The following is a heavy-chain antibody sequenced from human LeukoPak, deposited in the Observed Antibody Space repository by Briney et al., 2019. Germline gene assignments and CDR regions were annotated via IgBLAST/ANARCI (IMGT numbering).Heavy chain of an antibody. Sequence: GGSLRLSCAASGFSFSSSAMTWVRQAPGKGLEWVSVISNSGGNTKYADSVKGRFTISRDNSKNTLYLEMNSLRAEDTAVYYCARVLWVKYFDYWGQGTLVTVSS. J-gene: IGHJ4*02. CDR2: ISNSGGNT. V-gene: IGHV3-23*01. D-gene: IGHD4-23*01. CDR3: ARVLWVKYFDY. CDR1: GFSFSSSA.